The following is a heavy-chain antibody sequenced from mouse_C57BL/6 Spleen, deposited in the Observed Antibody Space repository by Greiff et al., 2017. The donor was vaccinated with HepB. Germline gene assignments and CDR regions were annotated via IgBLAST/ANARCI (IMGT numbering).Heavy chain of an antibody. V-gene: IGHV1-50*01. CDR2: IDPSDSYT. CDR3: ALLKNPGDWYFDV. CDR1: GYTFTSYW. J-gene: IGHJ1*03. D-gene: IGHD2-1*01. Sequence: QVQLQQPGAELVKPGASVKLSCKASGYTFTSYWMQWVKQRPGQGLEWVGEIDPSDSYTNYNQKFKGKATLTVDTSSSTAYMQLSSLTSEDSAVYYCALLKNPGDWYFDVWGTGTTVTVSS.